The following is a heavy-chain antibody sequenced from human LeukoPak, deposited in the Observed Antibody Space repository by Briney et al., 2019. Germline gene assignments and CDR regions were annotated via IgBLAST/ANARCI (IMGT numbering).Heavy chain of an antibody. CDR1: GGSISNYY. CDR2: VSASGNT. V-gene: IGHV4-4*07. J-gene: IGHJ4*02. D-gene: IGHD1-1*01. Sequence: SETLSLTCTVSGGSISNYYWSWIRQPAGKGLEWIGRVSASGNTNYNPSLKSRVTMSVDTSMNLFALKLSSVTAADTAVYYCARGYRNNWRFDYWGQGTLVTVSS. CDR3: ARGYRNNWRFDY.